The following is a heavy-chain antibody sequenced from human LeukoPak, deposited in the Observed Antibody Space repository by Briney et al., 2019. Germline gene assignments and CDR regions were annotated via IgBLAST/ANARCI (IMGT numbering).Heavy chain of an antibody. V-gene: IGHV1-69*04. J-gene: IGHJ4*02. Sequence: SVKVSCKASGYTFTSYGISWVRQAPGQGLEWMGRIIPILGIANYAQKFQGRVTITADKSTSTAYMELSSLRSEDTAVYYCARDRGVAAAVSDYWGQGTLVTVSS. CDR1: GYTFTSYG. CDR2: IIPILGIA. D-gene: IGHD6-13*01. CDR3: ARDRGVAAAVSDY.